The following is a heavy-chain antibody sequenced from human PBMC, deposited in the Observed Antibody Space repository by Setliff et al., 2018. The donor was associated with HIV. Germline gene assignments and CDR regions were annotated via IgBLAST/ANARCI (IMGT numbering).Heavy chain of an antibody. CDR2: IYHSGTT. CDR3: ARGPLGGYDSNWYFDL. J-gene: IGHJ2*01. Sequence: SETLSLTCTVSGGSISSSNWWSWVRQPPGKGLEWIGEIYHSGTTNYNPSLKSRVTISVDKSKNQFSLRLSSVTAADTAVYYCARGPLGGYDSNWYFDLWGRGTLVTVSS. V-gene: IGHV4-4*02. D-gene: IGHD5-12*01. CDR1: GGSISSSNW.